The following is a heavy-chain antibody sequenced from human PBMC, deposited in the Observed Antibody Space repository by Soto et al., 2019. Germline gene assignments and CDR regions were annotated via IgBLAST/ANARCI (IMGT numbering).Heavy chain of an antibody. J-gene: IGHJ6*02. CDR1: GGTFSSYA. D-gene: IGHD6-19*01. CDR2: IIPIFGTA. V-gene: IGHV1-69*13. Sequence: GASVKVSCKASGGTFSSYAISWVRQAPGQGLEWMGGIIPIFGTANYAQKFQGRVTITADESTSTAYMELSSLRSEDTAVYYCARSEVEGVAVAAPIYYYYGMDVWGQGTTVTVSS. CDR3: ARSEVEGVAVAAPIYYYYGMDV.